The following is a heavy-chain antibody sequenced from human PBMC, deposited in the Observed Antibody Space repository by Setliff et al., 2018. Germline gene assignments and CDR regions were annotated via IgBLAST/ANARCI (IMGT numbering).Heavy chain of an antibody. CDR1: GYSISSSSYY. CDR3: ARGAGWCCDSSGYYYDY. Sequence: PSETLSLTCAVSGYSISSSSYYWGWVRQPPGKGLEWIGEIYHSGSTNYNPSLKSRVTISVDKSKNQFSLKLSSVTAADTAVYYCARGAGWCCDSSGYYYDYWGQGTLVTVSS. CDR2: IYHSGST. D-gene: IGHD3-22*01. J-gene: IGHJ4*02. V-gene: IGHV4-39*07.